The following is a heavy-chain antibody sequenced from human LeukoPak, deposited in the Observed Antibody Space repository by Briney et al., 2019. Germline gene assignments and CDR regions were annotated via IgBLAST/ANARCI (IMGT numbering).Heavy chain of an antibody. Sequence: SQTLSLTCTVSGGSISSGGYYWSWIRQPPGKGLEWIGYIYHSGSTYYNPSLKSRVTISVDRSKNQFSLKLSSVTAADTAVYYCTRDHWLLSSNTWYYYGMDVWGQGTTVTVSS. J-gene: IGHJ6*02. CDR2: IYHSGST. V-gene: IGHV4-30-2*01. D-gene: IGHD3-9*01. CDR1: GGSISSGGYY. CDR3: TRDHWLLSSNTWYYYGMDV.